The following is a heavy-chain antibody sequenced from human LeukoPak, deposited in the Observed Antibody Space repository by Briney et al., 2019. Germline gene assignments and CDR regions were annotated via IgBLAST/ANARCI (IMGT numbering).Heavy chain of an antibody. Sequence: SETLSLTCTVSGGSISSYYWSWIRQPPGKGLEWIGEINHSGSTNYNPSLKSRVTISVDTSKNQFSLKLSSVTAADTAVYYCARVRQYCTNGVCFYTRFDYWGQGTLVTVSS. D-gene: IGHD2-8*01. CDR1: GGSISSYY. CDR2: INHSGST. CDR3: ARVRQYCTNGVCFYTRFDY. V-gene: IGHV4-34*01. J-gene: IGHJ4*02.